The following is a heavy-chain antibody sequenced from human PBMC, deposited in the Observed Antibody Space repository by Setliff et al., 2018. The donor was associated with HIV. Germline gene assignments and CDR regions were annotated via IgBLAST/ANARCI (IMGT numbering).Heavy chain of an antibody. V-gene: IGHV4-39*07. D-gene: IGHD1-26*01. J-gene: IGHJ4*02. CDR2: MYYSGST. Sequence: SETLSLTCTVSGGSISSSSYYWGWIRQPPGKGLEWIGSMYYSGSTYYNPSLKSRVTISVDTSKNQFSLKQTSVTAADTAAYFCARGRVGATGYFDYWGQGALVTVSS. CDR3: ARGRVGATGYFDY. CDR1: GGSISSSSYY.